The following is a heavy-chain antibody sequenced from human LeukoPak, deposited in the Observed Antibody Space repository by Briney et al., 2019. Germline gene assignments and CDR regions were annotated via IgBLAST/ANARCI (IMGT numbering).Heavy chain of an antibody. J-gene: IGHJ4*02. Sequence: EGSLRLSCAASGFTFSSYAMHWVRQAPGKGLEWVAVISYDGSNKYYADSVKGRFTISRDNSKNTLYLQMNSLRAEDTAVYYCARDYSSSWYEFDYWGQGTLVTVSS. V-gene: IGHV3-30-3*01. CDR1: GFTFSSYA. D-gene: IGHD6-13*01. CDR3: ARDYSSSWYEFDY. CDR2: ISYDGSNK.